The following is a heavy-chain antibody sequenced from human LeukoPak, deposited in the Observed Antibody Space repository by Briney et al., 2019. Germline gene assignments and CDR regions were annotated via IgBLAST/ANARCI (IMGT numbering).Heavy chain of an antibody. CDR1: GGSVSSNSYY. D-gene: IGHD3-10*01. CDR3: ARHYGSGSSGGARRWFDP. J-gene: IGHJ5*02. Sequence: SETLSLTCTVSGGSVSSNSYYWGWIRQPPGKGLEWIGSIYYSGSTYYNPSLLSRVTIFVDTSKNHFSLRLSSVTATDSAVYYCARHYGSGSSGGARRWFDPWGQGTLVTVSS. CDR2: IYYSGST. V-gene: IGHV4-39*01.